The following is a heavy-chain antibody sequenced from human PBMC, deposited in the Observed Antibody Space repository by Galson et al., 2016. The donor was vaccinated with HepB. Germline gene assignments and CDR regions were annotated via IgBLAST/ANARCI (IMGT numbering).Heavy chain of an antibody. CDR3: AGAWVRYYFDN. CDR2: IIPSFGTS. J-gene: IGHJ4*02. D-gene: IGHD7-27*01. CDR1: GGTFTNYA. Sequence: SVKVSCKASGGTFTNYANNWVRQAPGQGLEWMGGIIPSFGTSSYAQKSQGRITITADESTSTAYMELSSLRSEDTAVYYCAGAWVRYYFDNWGQGTLVTVSS. V-gene: IGHV1-69*13.